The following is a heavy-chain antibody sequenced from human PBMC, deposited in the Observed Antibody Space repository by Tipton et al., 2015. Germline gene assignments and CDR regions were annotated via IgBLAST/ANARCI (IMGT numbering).Heavy chain of an antibody. Sequence: QLVQSGAEVKKPGASVKVSCKTSGYTFTNYPITWVRQAPGQGLEWMGWISTYNGNTNYAQNLQGRLIMTTDTSTSTAYMELRSLRSDDTAVYYCARAPTPGGNSHYYYGLDVWGQGTTVTVSS. CDR3: ARAPTPGGNSHYYYGLDV. V-gene: IGHV1-18*01. J-gene: IGHJ6*02. CDR1: GYTFTNYP. D-gene: IGHD4-23*01. CDR2: ISTYNGNT.